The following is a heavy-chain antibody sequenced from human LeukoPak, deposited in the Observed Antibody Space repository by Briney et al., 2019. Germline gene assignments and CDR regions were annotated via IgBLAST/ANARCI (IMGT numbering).Heavy chain of an antibody. D-gene: IGHD3-10*01. CDR1: GYSFTTYW. Sequence: GESLRVSCKGSGYSFTTYWISWVRQMPGKGLEWMGRIDPSDSYTSYSPSFQGHVTISVDKSISTAYLHWSSLEASDTAMYYCAGARGSGTPADYWGQGTLVTVSS. CDR2: IDPSDSYT. V-gene: IGHV5-10-1*01. CDR3: AGARGSGTPADY. J-gene: IGHJ4*02.